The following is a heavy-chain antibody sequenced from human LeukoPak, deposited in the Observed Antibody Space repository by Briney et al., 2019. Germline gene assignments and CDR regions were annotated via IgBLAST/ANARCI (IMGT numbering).Heavy chain of an antibody. CDR2: ISGNNDNP. CDR3: ARDGTSTDDY. J-gene: IGHJ4*02. CDR1: GGTFSTYA. Sequence: ASVKVSCKSSGGTFSTYAINWVRQAPGQGLEWMGWISGNNDNPNYGQKFQGRFTVTTDSSTNTAYMELRNLRFGDTAVYYCARDGTSTDDYWGQGTLVTVSS. D-gene: IGHD2-2*01. V-gene: IGHV1-18*01.